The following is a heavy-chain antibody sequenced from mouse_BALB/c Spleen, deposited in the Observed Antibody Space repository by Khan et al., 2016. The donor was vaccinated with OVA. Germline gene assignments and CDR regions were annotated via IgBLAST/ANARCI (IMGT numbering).Heavy chain of an antibody. CDR3: ARKREPDYLDY. J-gene: IGHJ2*01. CDR2: IWAGGST. V-gene: IGHV2-9*02. Sequence: QVQLQQSGPGLVAPSQSLSITCTVSGFSLTRHGIHWVRQPPGKGLEWLGIIWAGGSTNYNSALMSRLSITKDSSKSQVFLKMNSLQTDDTAIYDCARKREPDYLDYWGQGTTLTVSS. CDR1: GFSLTRHG.